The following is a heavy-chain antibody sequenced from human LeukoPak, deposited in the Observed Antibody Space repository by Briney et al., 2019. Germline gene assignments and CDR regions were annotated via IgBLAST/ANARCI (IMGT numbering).Heavy chain of an antibody. Sequence: SVKVSCKASGGTFSSYAISWVRQAPGQGLEWMGGIIPIFGTANYAQKFQGRVTITADESTSTAYMELSSLRSEDTAVYYCARRAMDTAMDYNYNWFDPWGQGTLVTVSS. CDR2: IIPIFGTA. V-gene: IGHV1-69*13. J-gene: IGHJ5*02. CDR3: ARRAMDTAMDYNYNWFDP. D-gene: IGHD5-18*01. CDR1: GGTFSSYA.